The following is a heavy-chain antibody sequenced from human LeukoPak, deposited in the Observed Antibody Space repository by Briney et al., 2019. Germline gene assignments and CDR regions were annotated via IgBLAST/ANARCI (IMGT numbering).Heavy chain of an antibody. D-gene: IGHD6-13*01. CDR3: ARGYSSSSWYDY. V-gene: IGHV4-59*01. Sequence: SETLSLTCTVSGGSISSYYWSWIRQPPGKGLEWIGYIYYSGYTNYNPSLKSRVTISVDTSKNQFSLKLSSVTAADTAVYYCARGYSSSSWYDYWGQGTLVTVSS. CDR1: GGSISSYY. CDR2: IYYSGYT. J-gene: IGHJ4*02.